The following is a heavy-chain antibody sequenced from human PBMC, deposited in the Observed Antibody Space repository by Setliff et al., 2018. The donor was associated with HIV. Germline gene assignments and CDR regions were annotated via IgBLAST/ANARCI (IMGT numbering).Heavy chain of an antibody. D-gene: IGHD2-15*01. J-gene: IGHJ4*02. CDR3: ARGDARGYWLLLDH. CDR2: INVDNGDA. V-gene: IGHV1-3*01. CDR1: GYTFIKYS. Sequence: ASVKVSCKTSGYTFIKYSMHWVRQAPGQRLEWMGWINVDNGDAKYSENFRGRVIITRDTTASTIYMELTGLRSEDTAVYFCARGDARGYWLLLDHWGQGTLVTVSS.